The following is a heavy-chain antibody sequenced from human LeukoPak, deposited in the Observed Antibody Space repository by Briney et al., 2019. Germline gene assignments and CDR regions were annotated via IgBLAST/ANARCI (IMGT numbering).Heavy chain of an antibody. V-gene: IGHV1-46*01. D-gene: IGHD1-26*01. CDR3: ARDQEGGSSHPNWFDP. CDR2: INLRGGST. Sequence: SSVKVSCKASGYTFTSYYMHWVRQAPGQGLEWMGIINLRGGSTSYTQKFQGRVTMTRDTSTSTVYMELSSLRSEDTAVYYCARDQEGGSSHPNWFDPWGQGTLVTVSS. CDR1: GYTFTSYY. J-gene: IGHJ5*02.